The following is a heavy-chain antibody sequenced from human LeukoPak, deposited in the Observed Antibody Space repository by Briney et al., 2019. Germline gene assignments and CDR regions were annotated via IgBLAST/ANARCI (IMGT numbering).Heavy chain of an antibody. Sequence: PGGSLRLSCAASGFTFSSYAMSWVRQAPGKGLEWVAVTSSDLNVKLYADSVKGRFTISRDNPRSTLYLQMNSLRPEDTAIYYCAREGYYGSGSPPSLYFDYWGQGTLVTVSS. D-gene: IGHD3-10*01. V-gene: IGHV3-30*03. CDR2: TSSDLNVK. CDR1: GFTFSSYA. CDR3: AREGYYGSGSPPSLYFDY. J-gene: IGHJ4*02.